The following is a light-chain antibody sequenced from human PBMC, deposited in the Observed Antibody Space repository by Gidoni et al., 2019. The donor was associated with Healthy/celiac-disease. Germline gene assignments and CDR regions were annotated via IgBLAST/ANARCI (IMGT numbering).Light chain of an antibody. CDR3: AAWDDSLNGPVV. J-gene: IGLJ1*01. V-gene: IGLV1-44*01. CDR2: SNN. Sequence: QSVLPQPPSASGTPGQRVTISCSGSSSNIGSNTVNWYQQLPGTAPKLLIYSNNQRPSGVPDRFSGSKSGTSASLAISGLQSEDEADYYCAAWDDSLNGPVVFGTGTKVTVL. CDR1: SSNIGSNT.